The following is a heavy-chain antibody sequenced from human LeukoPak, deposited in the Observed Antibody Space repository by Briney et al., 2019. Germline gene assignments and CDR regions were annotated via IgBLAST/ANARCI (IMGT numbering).Heavy chain of an antibody. Sequence: GGSLRLSCAASGFTFSSYGMSWVRQAPGKGLEWVSAISGSGGSTYYADSVKGRFTISRDNSKNTLYLQMNSLRAEDTAVYYCAKASNRIAVAGIGWFDPWGQGTLVTVSS. CDR2: ISGSGGST. CDR3: AKASNRIAVAGIGWFDP. D-gene: IGHD6-19*01. CDR1: GFTFSSYG. J-gene: IGHJ5*02. V-gene: IGHV3-23*01.